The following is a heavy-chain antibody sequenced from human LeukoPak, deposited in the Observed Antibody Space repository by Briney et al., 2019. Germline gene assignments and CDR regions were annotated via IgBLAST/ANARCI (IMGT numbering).Heavy chain of an antibody. CDR1: GFTVSSNY. CDR3: ARGQQWLVVGSYYYYGMDV. J-gene: IGHJ6*02. V-gene: IGHV3-53*01. Sequence: GGSLRLSCAASGFTVSSNYMSWVRQAPGKGLEWVSVIYSGGSTYYADSVKGRFTISRDNSKNTLYLQMNSLRAEDTAVYYCARGQQWLVVGSYYYYGMDVWGQGTTVTVSS. D-gene: IGHD6-19*01. CDR2: IYSGGST.